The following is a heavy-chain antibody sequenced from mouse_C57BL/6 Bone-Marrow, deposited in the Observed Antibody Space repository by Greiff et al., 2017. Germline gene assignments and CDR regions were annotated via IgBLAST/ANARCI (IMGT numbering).Heavy chain of an antibody. CDR2: IYPGSGNN. CDR1: GFTFTDYY. CDR3: ARENYGSSYDCDY. D-gene: IGHD1-1*01. J-gene: IGHJ2*01. V-gene: IGHV1-76*01. Sequence: VQLQESGAELVRPGASVTLSCKASGFTFTDYYINWVQQRPGQGLEWIARIYPGSGNNYYNEKFKGKATLTAEKSSSTAYMQLSSLTSEDSAVYFCARENYGSSYDCDYWGQGTTLTVSS.